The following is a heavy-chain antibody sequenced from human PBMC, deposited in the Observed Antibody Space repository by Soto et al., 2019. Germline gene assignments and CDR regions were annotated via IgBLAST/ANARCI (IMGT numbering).Heavy chain of an antibody. D-gene: IGHD3-10*01. CDR1: GGSFSGYY. CDR2: INHSGST. V-gene: IGHV4-34*01. CDR3: ARGSGSVAGSGRASDYFDY. J-gene: IGHJ4*02. Sequence: QVQLQQWGAGLLKPSETLSLTCAVYGGSFSGYYWRWIRQPPGKGLEWIGEINHSGSTNYNPSLKSRVTISVDTSKNQFSLKLSSVTAADTAVYYCARGSGSVAGSGRASDYFDYWGQGTLVTVSS.